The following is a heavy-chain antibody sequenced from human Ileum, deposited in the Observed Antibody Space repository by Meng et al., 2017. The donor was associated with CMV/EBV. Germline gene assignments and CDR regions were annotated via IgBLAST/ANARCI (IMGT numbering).Heavy chain of an antibody. D-gene: IGHD3-3*01. J-gene: IGHJ6*02. CDR1: GYTFTGYY. Sequence: ASAKVSCKASGYTFTGYYIHWLRQAPGQGLEWMGWIDPNNGGTNFPQKFQGRVTMTRDTSIFTAYMELSRLKSDDTAVYYCARDFSGYGMDVWGQGTTVTVSS. V-gene: IGHV1-2*02. CDR3: ARDFSGYGMDV. CDR2: IDPNNGGT.